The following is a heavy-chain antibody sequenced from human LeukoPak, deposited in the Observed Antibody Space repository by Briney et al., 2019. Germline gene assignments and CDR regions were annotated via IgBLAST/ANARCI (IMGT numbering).Heavy chain of an antibody. CDR2: IYYGGST. J-gene: IGHJ5*02. D-gene: IGHD6-13*01. Sequence: PSETLSLTCTVSGGSISSYYWSWIRQPPGKGLEWIGYIYYGGSTNYNPSLKSRVTISVDTSKNQFSLKLSSVTAADTAVYYCARVGQQLVFLPWGQGTLVTVSS. CDR3: ARVGQQLVFLP. V-gene: IGHV4-59*01. CDR1: GGSISSYY.